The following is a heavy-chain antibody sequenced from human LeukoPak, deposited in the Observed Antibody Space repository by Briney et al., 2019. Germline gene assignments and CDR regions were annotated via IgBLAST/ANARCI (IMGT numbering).Heavy chain of an antibody. D-gene: IGHD5-18*01. CDR3: AKDRQGYSYGYWEFDY. CDR2: ISGSGGST. V-gene: IGHV3-23*01. Sequence: GGSLRLSCAASGFTFSSHAMSWVRQAPGKGLEWVSAISGSGGSTYYADSVKGRFTISRDNSKNTLYLQMNSLRAEDTAVYYCAKDRQGYSYGYWEFDYWGQGTLVTVSS. J-gene: IGHJ4*02. CDR1: GFTFSSHA.